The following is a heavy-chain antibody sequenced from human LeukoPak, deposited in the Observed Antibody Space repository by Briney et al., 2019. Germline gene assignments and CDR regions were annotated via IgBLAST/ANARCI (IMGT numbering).Heavy chain of an antibody. CDR3: ARDRWGSTSPGDY. CDR1: GGTFSSYT. J-gene: IGHJ4*02. Sequence: ASVTVSCTASGGTFSSYTTSWVRQAPGQGLEWMGRIIPILGIANYAQKFQGRVTITADKSTSTAYMELSSLRSEDTAVYYCARDRWGSTSPGDYWGQGTLVTVSS. CDR2: IIPILGIA. D-gene: IGHD2-2*01. V-gene: IGHV1-69*04.